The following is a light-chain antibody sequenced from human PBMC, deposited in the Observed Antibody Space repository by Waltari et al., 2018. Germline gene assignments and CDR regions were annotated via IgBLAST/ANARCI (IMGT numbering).Light chain of an antibody. Sequence: EIVMTQSPATLSVSPGERATLSCRASQSVGSNLAWYQQKPGQAPRLLFYGASTRATGIPARFSGSGSGTEFTLTINSMQYEDFAVYYCQQYNNWPLLFGQGTKVEIK. CDR2: GAS. V-gene: IGKV3-15*01. CDR1: QSVGSN. CDR3: QQYNNWPLL. J-gene: IGKJ1*01.